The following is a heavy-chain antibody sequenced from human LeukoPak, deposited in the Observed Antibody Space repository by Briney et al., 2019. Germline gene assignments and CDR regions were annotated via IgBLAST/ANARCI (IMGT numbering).Heavy chain of an antibody. CDR2: IYYSGST. CDR3: ARGNYYGSGSYPYYYYYMDV. D-gene: IGHD3-10*01. V-gene: IGHV4-39*01. Sequence: SETLSLTCTVSGGSISSSSYYWGWIRQPPGTGLEWIGSIYYSGSTYYNPSLKSRVTISVDTSKNQFSLKLSSVTAADTAVYYCARGNYYGSGSYPYYYYYMDVWGKGTTVTISS. CDR1: GGSISSSSYY. J-gene: IGHJ6*03.